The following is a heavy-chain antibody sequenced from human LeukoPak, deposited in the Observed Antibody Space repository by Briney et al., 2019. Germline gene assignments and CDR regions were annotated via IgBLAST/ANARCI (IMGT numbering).Heavy chain of an antibody. D-gene: IGHD6-19*01. CDR2: IYHSGST. Sequence: WETLSLTCTVSGYSISSGYYWGWIRQPPGKGLEWIGSIYHSGSTYYNPSLKSRVTISVDTSKNQFSLKLSSVTAADTAVYYCARDREDWSSGWIFYYYYYMDVWGKGTTVTVSS. CDR1: GYSISSGYY. CDR3: ARDREDWSSGWIFYYYYYMDV. V-gene: IGHV4-38-2*02. J-gene: IGHJ6*03.